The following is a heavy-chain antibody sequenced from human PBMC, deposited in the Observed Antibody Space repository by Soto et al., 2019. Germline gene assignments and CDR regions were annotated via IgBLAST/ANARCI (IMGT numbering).Heavy chain of an antibody. CDR1: GDSISGYY. CDR2: TYYTGRT. V-gene: IGHV4-59*01. Sequence: PSETLSLTCTVSGDSISGYYWSWIRQAPGKGLEWIGYTYYTGRTDYNPSLKSRVTMSVDTSKNKFSLELTSVTAADTAVYYCARKQDGTRVVLPSLIYYIDDWGKGTMVTVSS. J-gene: IGHJ4*02. CDR3: ARKQDGTRVVLPSLIYYIDD. D-gene: IGHD2-8*02.